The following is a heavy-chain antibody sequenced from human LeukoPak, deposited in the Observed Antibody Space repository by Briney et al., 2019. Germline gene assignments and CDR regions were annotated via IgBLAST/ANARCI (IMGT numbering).Heavy chain of an antibody. Sequence: GGSLRLSCAASGFTFSSFAMSWVRQAPGKGLEWVSGMSGSSGKTYYADSVKGRSTISRDNSKNTLYLQMNSLRAEDAAVYYCAKYKGGQQHNYCMDVWGKGTTVAVSS. V-gene: IGHV3-23*01. D-gene: IGHD1/OR15-1a*01. CDR1: GFTFSSFA. CDR3: AKYKGGQQHNYCMDV. J-gene: IGHJ6*03. CDR2: MSGSSGKT.